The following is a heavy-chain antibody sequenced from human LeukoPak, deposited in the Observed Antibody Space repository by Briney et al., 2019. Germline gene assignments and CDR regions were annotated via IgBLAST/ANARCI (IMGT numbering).Heavy chain of an antibody. V-gene: IGHV3-48*04. J-gene: IGHJ4*02. CDR2: ISSSSSTI. CDR1: GFTFSSDS. Sequence: GGSLRLSCAASGFTFSSDSMNWVRQAPGKGLEWVSYISSSSSTIHYADSVKGRFTISRDNAKNSLYLQMNSLRAEDVAVYYCARVLYDSSGYYYWGQGTLVTVSS. CDR3: ARVLYDSSGYYY. D-gene: IGHD3-22*01.